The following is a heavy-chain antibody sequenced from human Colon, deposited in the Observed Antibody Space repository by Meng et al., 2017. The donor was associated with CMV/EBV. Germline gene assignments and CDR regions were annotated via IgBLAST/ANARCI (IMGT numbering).Heavy chain of an antibody. V-gene: IGHV1-2*06. Sequence: QVQLVHSGAEVKKPGTSAHPSCKASGYTFTGYCMHWVRQAPGQGLEWMGRIKPSTGDTNYAQNIQGRVTVTRDTSISTVYMEVNSLKSDDTAVYYCTREGFDYWGQGALVTVSS. CDR3: TREGFDY. J-gene: IGHJ4*02. CDR2: IKPSTGDT. CDR1: GYTFTGYC.